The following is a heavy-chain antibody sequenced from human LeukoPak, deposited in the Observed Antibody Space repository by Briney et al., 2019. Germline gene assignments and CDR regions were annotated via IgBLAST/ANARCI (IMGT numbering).Heavy chain of an antibody. V-gene: IGHV4-59*12. Sequence: SETLSLTCTVSGGSIRSYYWSWIRQPPGKGLEWIGYIYYSGSTYYNPSLKSRVTISVDTSKNQFSLKLSSVTAADTAVYYCARDPCSGGSCYGGWYFDYWGQGTLVTVSS. CDR1: GGSIRSYY. D-gene: IGHD2-15*01. CDR3: ARDPCSGGSCYGGWYFDY. CDR2: IYYSGST. J-gene: IGHJ4*02.